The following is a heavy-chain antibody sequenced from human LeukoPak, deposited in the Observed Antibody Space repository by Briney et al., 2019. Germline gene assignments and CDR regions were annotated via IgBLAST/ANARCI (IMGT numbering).Heavy chain of an antibody. CDR1: GGSISSSSYY. Sequence: PSETLSLTCTVSGGSISSSSYYWAWIRQPPGKGLEWIGNIFCSGSTYYNPSLKSRVTISVDTSKNQFSLKLSSVTAADTAVYYCARGSYIGSRRNAAYYYYYMDVWGKGTTVTISS. CDR2: IFCSGST. J-gene: IGHJ6*03. V-gene: IGHV4-39*01. D-gene: IGHD6-13*01. CDR3: ARGSYIGSRRNAAYYYYYMDV.